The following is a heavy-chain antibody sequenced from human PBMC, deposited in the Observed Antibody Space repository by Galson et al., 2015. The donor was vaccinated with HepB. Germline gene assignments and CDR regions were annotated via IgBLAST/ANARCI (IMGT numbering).Heavy chain of an antibody. CDR1: GFSFSSYS. CDR2: ISSSSTYI. J-gene: IGHJ4*02. Sequence: SLRLSCAASGFSFSSYSMNCVRQAPGKGLEWVSSISSSSTYIYYADSVRGRFTISRDNAKNSLYLQMNSLRAEDTAVYLCARDPSGWYGDVHFDYWGQGTLVTVSS. V-gene: IGHV3-21*01. CDR3: ARDPSGWYGDVHFDY. D-gene: IGHD6-19*01.